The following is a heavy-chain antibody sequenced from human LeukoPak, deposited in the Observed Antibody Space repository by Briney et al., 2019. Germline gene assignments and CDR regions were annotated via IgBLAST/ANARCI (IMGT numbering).Heavy chain of an antibody. CDR1: GFTFSSYS. J-gene: IGHJ4*02. CDR3: ARVLDGGNSGAHY. Sequence: PGGSLRLSCAASGFTFSSYSMNWVRQAPGKGLEWIGNIYYGENTYYNPSLKSRVTISLDTPKNQFSLKLSSVTAADTAVYYCARVLDGGNSGAHYWGQGTLVTVSS. V-gene: IGHV4-59*08. CDR2: IYYGENT. D-gene: IGHD4-23*01.